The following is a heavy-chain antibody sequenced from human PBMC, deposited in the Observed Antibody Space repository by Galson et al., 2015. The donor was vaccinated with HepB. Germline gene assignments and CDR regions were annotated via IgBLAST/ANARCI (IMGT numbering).Heavy chain of an antibody. D-gene: IGHD5-12*01. V-gene: IGHV3-11*06. CDR3: ARSGLYSGYDPFDY. CDR2: ISSSSSYT. Sequence: SLRLSCAASGFTFSDYYMSWIRQAPGKGLEWVSYISSSSSYTNYADSVKGRFTISRDNAKNSLYLQMNSLRAEDTAVYYCARSGLYSGYDPFDYWGQGTLVTVSS. CDR1: GFTFSDYY. J-gene: IGHJ4*02.